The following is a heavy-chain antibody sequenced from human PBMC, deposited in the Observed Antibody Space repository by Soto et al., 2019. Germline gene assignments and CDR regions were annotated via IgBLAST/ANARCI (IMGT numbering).Heavy chain of an antibody. CDR1: GFTFSSYA. J-gene: IGHJ4*01. CDR2: ISGNSGKT. D-gene: IGHD2-8*01. V-gene: IGHV3-23*01. CDR3: ANLGFVLMELYYFHQ. Sequence: PGGSLRLACTASGFTFSSYAMSWVRQAPGKEREWVSTISGNSGKTNYAESVEGRFSISRDNSKNTVHLQLDSLRAEDTAVYFCANLGFVLMELYYFHQWGQGTLVTVSS.